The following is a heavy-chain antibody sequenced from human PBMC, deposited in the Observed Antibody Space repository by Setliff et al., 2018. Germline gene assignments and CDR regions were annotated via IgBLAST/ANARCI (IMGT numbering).Heavy chain of an antibody. J-gene: IGHJ4*02. Sequence: PSEPLSLTCTVTGGSFDSGTHYWSWIRQPAGKVPEWIGLIQGTGNTNYNPSLQSRATISIDTSKNQISLKITSVTAADTALYSCAGTPARGTTWLSPFDYWGQGIQVTVS. CDR1: GGSFDSGTHY. D-gene: IGHD3-9*01. V-gene: IGHV4-61*02. CDR3: AGTPARGTTWLSPFDY. CDR2: IQGTGNT.